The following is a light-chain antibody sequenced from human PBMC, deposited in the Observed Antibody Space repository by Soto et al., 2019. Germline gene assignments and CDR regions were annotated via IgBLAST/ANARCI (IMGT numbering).Light chain of an antibody. J-gene: IGKJ1*01. CDR3: QQYGSSPRT. V-gene: IGKV3-20*01. CDR2: GAS. CDR1: QSVSSSY. Sequence: EIVLTQSPGTLSLSPGERATLSCRASQSVSSSYLAWYQQKPGQAPRLLIYGASSSATGIPDRFSGSGSGTDFTLTTSRLEPEDFAMYYCQQYGSSPRTFGQGTKAEIK.